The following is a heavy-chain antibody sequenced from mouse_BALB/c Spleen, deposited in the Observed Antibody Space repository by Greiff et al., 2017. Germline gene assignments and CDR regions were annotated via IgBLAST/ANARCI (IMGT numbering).Heavy chain of an antibody. J-gene: IGHJ3*01. CDR2: INPGSGGT. Sequence: LVESGAELVRPGTSVKVSCKASGYAFTNYLIEWVKQRPGQGLEWIGVINPGSGGTNYNEKFKGKATLTADKSSSTAYMQLSSLTSDDSAVYFCARQLGPRGFAYWGQGTLVTVSA. D-gene: IGHD3-1*01. CDR3: ARQLGPRGFAY. V-gene: IGHV1-54*01. CDR1: GYAFTNYL.